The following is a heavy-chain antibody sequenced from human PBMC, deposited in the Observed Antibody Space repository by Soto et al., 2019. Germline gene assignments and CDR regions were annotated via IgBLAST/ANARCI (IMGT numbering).Heavy chain of an antibody. V-gene: IGHV3-73*01. CDR2: IRSKANSYAT. J-gene: IGHJ4*02. D-gene: IGHD5-12*01. CDR1: GFTFSGSA. Sequence: EVQLVESGGGLVQPGGSLKLSCAASGFTFSGSAMHWVRQASGKGLEWVGRIRSKANSYATAYAASVKGRFTISRDDSKNTAYLQMNRLKTEDTAVYYCGSVYEQFDYWGQGTLVTVSS. CDR3: GSVYEQFDY.